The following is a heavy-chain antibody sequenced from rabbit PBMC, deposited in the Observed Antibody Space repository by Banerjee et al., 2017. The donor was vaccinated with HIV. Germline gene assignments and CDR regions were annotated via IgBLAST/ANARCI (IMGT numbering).Heavy chain of an antibody. Sequence: QEQLVESGGGLVTLGGSLTVSCKASGIDFSTYGISWVRQAPGKGLEWIGIIYPGFDITKYASWVNGQFTISLDNAQNTVFLQMTSLTAADTATYFCAGAAGYGGYGFATGFNLWGPGTLVTVS. CDR2: IYPGFDIT. CDR1: GIDFSTYG. V-gene: IGHV1S47*01. CDR3: AGAAGYGGYGFATGFNL. J-gene: IGHJ4*01. D-gene: IGHD6-1*01.